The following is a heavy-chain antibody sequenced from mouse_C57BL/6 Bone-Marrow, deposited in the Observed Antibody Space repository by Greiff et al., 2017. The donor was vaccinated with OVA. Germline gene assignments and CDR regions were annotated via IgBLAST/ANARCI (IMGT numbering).Heavy chain of an antibody. Sequence: EVKLVESGGGLVQPGGSLKLSCAASGFTFSDYYMYWVRQTPEKRLEWVAYISNGGGSTYYPDTVKGRFTISRDNAKNTLYLQMSRLKSEDTAMYYCARQFYYGSSYVAYWGQGTLVTVSA. CDR1: GFTFSDYY. J-gene: IGHJ3*01. V-gene: IGHV5-12*01. D-gene: IGHD1-1*01. CDR2: ISNGGGST. CDR3: ARQFYYGSSYVAY.